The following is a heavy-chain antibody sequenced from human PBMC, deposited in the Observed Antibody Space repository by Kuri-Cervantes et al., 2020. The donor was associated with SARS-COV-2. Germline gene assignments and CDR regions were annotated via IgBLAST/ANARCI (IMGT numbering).Heavy chain of an antibody. D-gene: IGHD4-17*01. CDR3: ARRATVSYYALDV. J-gene: IGHJ6*02. CDR2: ISYDGSNK. V-gene: IGHV3-30*03. CDR1: GFTFGSYE. Sequence: GGSLRPACAASGFTFGSYEMNWVRQAPGRGLEWVATISYDGSNKYYGDSVKGRFTFSRNNSKNRMYMQMDSLRSEGTAVYYCARRATVSYYALDVWGPGTTVTVSS.